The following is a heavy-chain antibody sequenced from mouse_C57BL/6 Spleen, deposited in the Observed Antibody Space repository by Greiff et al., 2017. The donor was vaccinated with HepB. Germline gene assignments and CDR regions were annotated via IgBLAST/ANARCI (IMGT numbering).Heavy chain of an antibody. CDR3: ARSAIYYDYDEDYAMDY. J-gene: IGHJ4*01. V-gene: IGHV1-64*01. D-gene: IGHD2-4*01. CDR1: GYTFTSYW. Sequence: VQLQQPGAELVKPGASVKLSCKASGYTFTSYWMHWVKQRPGQGLEWIGMIHPNSGSTNYNEKFKSKATLTVDESSSTAYMQLSSLTSEDSAVYYCARSAIYYDYDEDYAMDYWGQGTSVTVSS. CDR2: IHPNSGST.